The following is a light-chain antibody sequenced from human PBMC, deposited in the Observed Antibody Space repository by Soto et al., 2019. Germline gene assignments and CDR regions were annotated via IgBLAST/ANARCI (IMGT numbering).Light chain of an antibody. V-gene: IGKV1-39*01. CDR3: QQSYCTPFS. Sequence: DIQMTQSPSSLSASVGDRVTITCRASQSISSYLNWYQQKPGKAPKLRIYAASSLESGVPSRFSGSGYGTEFTLTISSLQAEDFATYYCQQSYCTPFSFGPGTIVDIK. CDR2: AAS. CDR1: QSISSY. J-gene: IGKJ3*01.